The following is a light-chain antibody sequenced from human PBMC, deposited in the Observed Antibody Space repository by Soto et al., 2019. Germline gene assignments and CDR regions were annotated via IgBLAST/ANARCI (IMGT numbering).Light chain of an antibody. V-gene: IGLV1-40*01. CDR3: QSYDRSLSGYV. CDR1: SSNIGAGYD. J-gene: IGLJ1*01. CDR2: GNN. Sequence: QSVLTQPPSVSGSPGQRATISCTWISSNIGAGYDVHWYQQLPGTAPKLLMFGNNNRPSGVPDRFSGSKSGTSASLAITGLQADDEADYYCQSYDRSLSGYVFGTGTKVTVL.